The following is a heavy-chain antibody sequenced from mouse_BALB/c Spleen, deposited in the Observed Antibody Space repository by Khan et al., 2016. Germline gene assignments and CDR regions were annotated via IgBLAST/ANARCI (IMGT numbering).Heavy chain of an antibody. CDR2: IYPGDGDT. CDR3: AREGYGYDTFAY. V-gene: IGHV1-80*01. Sequence: VELVESGAELVRPGSSVKISCKASGYAFSSYWMNWVKQRPGQGLEWIGQIYPGDGDTNYNGKFKGKATLTADKSSSTAYMQLSSLTSEDSAVYFCAREGYGYDTFAYWGQGTLVTVSA. J-gene: IGHJ3*01. D-gene: IGHD2-2*01. CDR1: GYAFSSYW.